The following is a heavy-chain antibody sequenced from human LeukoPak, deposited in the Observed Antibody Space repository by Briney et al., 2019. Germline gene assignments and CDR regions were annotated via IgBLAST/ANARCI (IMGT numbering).Heavy chain of an antibody. CDR3: AKHDRLAAGTGGDFDY. V-gene: IGHV3-30-3*02. J-gene: IGHJ4*02. Sequence: GGSLRLSCAASGFTFSSYAMHWVRQAPGKGLEWVAVIPYDGSNKYYADSVKGRFTISRDNSKNTLYLQMNSLRAEDTAVYYCAKHDRLAAGTGGDFDYWGQGTLVTVSS. CDR2: IPYDGSNK. CDR1: GFTFSSYA. D-gene: IGHD6-13*01.